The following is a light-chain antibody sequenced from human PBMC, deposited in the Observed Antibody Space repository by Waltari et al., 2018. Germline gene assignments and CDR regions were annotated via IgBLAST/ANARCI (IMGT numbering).Light chain of an antibody. J-gene: IGLJ2*01. CDR1: SIGSRS. Sequence: SYVLTQPPSVSVAPGKAAMITCGGNSIGSRSVHWYQQKTGQAPVLVIYYDSDRPSGIPERISGSKSGNTATLTISRVEAGDEAAYYCQLWESGSDRVVFGGGTKLTVL. V-gene: IGLV3-21*01. CDR2: YDS. CDR3: QLWESGSDRVV.